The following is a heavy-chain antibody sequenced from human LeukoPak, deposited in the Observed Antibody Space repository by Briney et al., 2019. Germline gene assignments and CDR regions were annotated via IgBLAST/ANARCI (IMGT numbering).Heavy chain of an antibody. J-gene: IGHJ6*03. Sequence: GGSLRLSCAASGFTVSSNYMSWVRQAPGKGLEWVSAISGSGGSTYYADSVKGRFTISRDNSKNTLYLQMNSLRAEDTAVYYCAKRFLGYMDVWGKGTTVTVSS. D-gene: IGHD3-3*01. CDR2: ISGSGGST. CDR3: AKRFLGYMDV. CDR1: GFTVSSNY. V-gene: IGHV3-23*01.